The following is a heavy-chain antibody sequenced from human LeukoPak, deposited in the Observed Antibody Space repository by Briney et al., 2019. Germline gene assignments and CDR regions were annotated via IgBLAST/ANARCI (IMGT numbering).Heavy chain of an antibody. CDR2: IYYSGST. J-gene: IGHJ5*02. CDR1: GGSISSHY. Sequence: PSETLSLTCTVSGGSISSHYWSWIRQPPGKGLEWIGYIYYSGSTNYNPSLKSRVTLSVDTSKNQFSLKLSSVTAADTAVYYCARSVTGTFGVVSNWFDPWGQGTLVTVSS. CDR3: ARSVTGTFGVVSNWFDP. V-gene: IGHV4-59*11. D-gene: IGHD3-3*01.